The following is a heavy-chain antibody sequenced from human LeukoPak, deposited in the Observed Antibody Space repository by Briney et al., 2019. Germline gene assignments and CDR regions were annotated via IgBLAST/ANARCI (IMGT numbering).Heavy chain of an antibody. CDR1: GGTFSSYA. CDR3: ARDFQYCSGGSCQVGYYYYYMDV. D-gene: IGHD2-15*01. CDR2: IIPIFGTA. J-gene: IGHJ6*03. V-gene: IGHV1-69*13. Sequence: SVKVSCKASGGTFSSYAISWVRQAPGQGLEWTGGIIPIFGTANYAQKFQGRVTITADESTSTAYMELSSLRSEDTAVYYCARDFQYCSGGSCQVGYYYYYMDVWGKGTTVTVSS.